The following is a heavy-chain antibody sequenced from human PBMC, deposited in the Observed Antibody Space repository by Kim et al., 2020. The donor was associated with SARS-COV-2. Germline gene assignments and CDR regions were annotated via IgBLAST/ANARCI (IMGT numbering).Heavy chain of an antibody. V-gene: IGHV4-59*01. CDR2: IYYSGST. J-gene: IGHJ6*03. CDR3: ARVGRYSSSWYYYYYMDV. Sequence: SETLSLTCTVSGGSISSYYWSWIRQPPGKGLEWIGYIYYSGSTNYNPSLKSRVTISVDTSKNQFSLKLSSVTAADTAVYYCARVGRYSSSWYYYYYMDVWGKGTTVTVSS. CDR1: GGSISSYY. D-gene: IGHD6-13*01.